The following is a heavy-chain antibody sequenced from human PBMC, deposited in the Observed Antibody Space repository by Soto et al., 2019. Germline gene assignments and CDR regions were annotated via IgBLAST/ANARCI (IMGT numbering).Heavy chain of an antibody. D-gene: IGHD3-10*01. CDR3: ARGSGSRFDP. CDR2: IYYSGST. CDR1: GGSISSGGYY. Sequence: QVQLQESGPGLVKPSQTLSLTCTVSGGSISSGGYYWSWIRQHPGKGLEWFGYIYYSGSTYYNPSLKSRVTISVDTSKNQFSRKRSSVTAADTAVYYCARGSGSRFDPWGQGTLVTVSS. V-gene: IGHV4-31*03. J-gene: IGHJ5*02.